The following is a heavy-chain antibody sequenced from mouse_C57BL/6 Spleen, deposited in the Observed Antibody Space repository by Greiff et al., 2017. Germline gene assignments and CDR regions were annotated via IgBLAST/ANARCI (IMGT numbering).Heavy chain of an antibody. CDR1: GYTFTSYW. CDR3: ARGGSNYDYAMDY. J-gene: IGHJ4*01. D-gene: IGHD2-5*01. V-gene: IGHV1-64*01. Sequence: VQLQQPGAELVKPGASVKLSCKASGYTFTSYWMHWVKQRPGQGLEWIGMIHPNSGSTNYNEKFKSKATLTVDKSSSTAYMQLSSLTSEDSAVYYCARGGSNYDYAMDYWGQGTSVTVSS. CDR2: IHPNSGST.